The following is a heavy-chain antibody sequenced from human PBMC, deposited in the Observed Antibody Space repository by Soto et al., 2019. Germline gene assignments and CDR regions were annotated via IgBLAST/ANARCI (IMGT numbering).Heavy chain of an antibody. Sequence: QVQLQESGPGLVRPSETLSLTCTVSSDSISSYYWIWIRQSPGKGLEWIGYTDYSGNTNYNPSRKSRDTISGDTSKNQFSLRLSSVTAADTAVYYCARAVGDSLYYLDDWGQGTLVTVSS. CDR1: SDSISSYY. J-gene: IGHJ4*02. CDR3: ARAVGDSLYYLDD. CDR2: TDYSGNT. D-gene: IGHD2-21*02. V-gene: IGHV4-59*08.